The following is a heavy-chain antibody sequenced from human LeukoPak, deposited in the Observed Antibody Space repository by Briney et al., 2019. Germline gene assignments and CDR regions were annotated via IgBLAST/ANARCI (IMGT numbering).Heavy chain of an antibody. CDR1: GFIFNNYV. V-gene: IGHV3-23*01. Sequence: GGSLRLSCAASGFIFNNYVMNWVRQAPGKGLEWVSSISGSGVHTYYADSVKGRFTISRDNSKNTLYLQMNSLRAGDTAVYYCARQRRNYYGSGSYYWFDPWGQGTLVTVSS. CDR2: ISGSGVHT. D-gene: IGHD3-10*01. CDR3: ARQRRNYYGSGSYYWFDP. J-gene: IGHJ5*02.